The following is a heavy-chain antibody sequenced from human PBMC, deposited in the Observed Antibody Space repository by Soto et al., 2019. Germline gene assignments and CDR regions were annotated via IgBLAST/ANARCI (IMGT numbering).Heavy chain of an antibody. D-gene: IGHD2-8*01. CDR2: ISSDGSSI. CDR1: EFTFSSYW. Sequence: PGGSLRLSCAASEFTFSSYWMHWVRQAPGKGLVWVSRISSDGSSIVYADSVKGRFTISRDNAKNTLYLQMNSLRAEDTAVYYCATWSGRYNYLDVWGKGTTVTVS. J-gene: IGHJ6*03. CDR3: ATWSGRYNYLDV. V-gene: IGHV3-74*03.